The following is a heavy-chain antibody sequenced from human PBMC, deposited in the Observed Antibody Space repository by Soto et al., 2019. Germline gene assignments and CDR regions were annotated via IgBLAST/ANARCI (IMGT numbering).Heavy chain of an antibody. CDR1: GGSISSSSYY. CDR2: IYYSGST. J-gene: IGHJ6*02. CDR3: ARHMVQDYYYGMEV. D-gene: IGHD3-10*01. V-gene: IGHV4-39*01. Sequence: SETLSLTCTVSGGSISSSSYYWGWIRQPPGKGLEWIGSIYYSGSTYYNPSLKSRVTISVDTSKNQFSLKLSSVTAADTAVYYCARHMVQDYYYGMEVWGQGTTVTVSS.